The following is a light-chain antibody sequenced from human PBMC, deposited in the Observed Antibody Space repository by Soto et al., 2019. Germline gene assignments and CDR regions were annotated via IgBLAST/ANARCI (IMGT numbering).Light chain of an antibody. CDR1: SSDVGCYNY. CDR2: EVS. Sequence: QSALTQPASVSGSPGQSITLYCSGTSSDVGCYNYVSWYQQHPGKAPKLMIYEVSNRPSGVSNRFSGSKSGNTASLTISGLQADDEADYYCSSYTTTSTLGVFGGGTKLPVL. V-gene: IGLV2-14*01. J-gene: IGLJ2*01. CDR3: SSYTTTSTLGV.